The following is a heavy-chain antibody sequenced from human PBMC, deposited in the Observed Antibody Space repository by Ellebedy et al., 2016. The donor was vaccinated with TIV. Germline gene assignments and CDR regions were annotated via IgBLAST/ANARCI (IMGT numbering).Heavy chain of an antibody. CDR3: AKDQEFYYGSGSNFDS. Sequence: DSVKGRFTISRDNYKNTLYLQINSLRAEDTAVYYCAKDQEFYYGSGSNFDSWGQGTLVTVSS. J-gene: IGHJ4*02. V-gene: IGHV3-30*02. D-gene: IGHD3-10*01.